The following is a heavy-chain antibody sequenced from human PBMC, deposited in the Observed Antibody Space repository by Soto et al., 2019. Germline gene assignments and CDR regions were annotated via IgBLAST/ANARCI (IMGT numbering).Heavy chain of an antibody. CDR3: ARASTGPQKKDYYYHYMDV. J-gene: IGHJ6*03. CDR1: GYTFTSYD. CDR2: MNPNSGNT. D-gene: IGHD1-1*01. V-gene: IGHV1-8*01. Sequence: ASVKVSCKASGYTFTSYDINWVRQATGQGLEWMGWMNPNSGNTGYAQKFQGRVTMTRNTSISTAYMELSSLRSEDTAVYYCARASTGPQKKDYYYHYMDVWGKGTTVTVSS.